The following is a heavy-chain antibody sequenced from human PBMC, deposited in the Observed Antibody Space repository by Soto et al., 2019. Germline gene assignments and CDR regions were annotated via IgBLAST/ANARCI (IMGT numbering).Heavy chain of an antibody. CDR2: ITNSGYTK. CDR1: GFTFSSYR. V-gene: IGHV3-48*02. J-gene: IGHJ2*01. CDR3: ARGEGSFDL. Sequence: GGSLRLSCAASGFTFSSYRMKWVRQAPGKGLEWVSCITNSGYTKYYADPVKGRFTISRDNAKNSLYLQMNNLRDEDTAVYYCARGEGSFDLWGRGTLVTVSS.